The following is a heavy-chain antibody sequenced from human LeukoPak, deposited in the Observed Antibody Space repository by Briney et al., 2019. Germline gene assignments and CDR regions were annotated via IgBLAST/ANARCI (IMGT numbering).Heavy chain of an antibody. CDR3: ATSPMDGYNLLDY. Sequence: GGSLRLSCAASGFTFSSHAMHWVRQAPGKGLEWVAVISYDGSAKYYADSVKGRFTISRDNSKNTLYLQMNSLKPEDTAVYYCATSPMDGYNLLDYWGQGTLVTVCS. J-gene: IGHJ4*02. CDR1: GFTFSSHA. CDR2: ISYDGSAK. V-gene: IGHV3-30*04. D-gene: IGHD5-24*01.